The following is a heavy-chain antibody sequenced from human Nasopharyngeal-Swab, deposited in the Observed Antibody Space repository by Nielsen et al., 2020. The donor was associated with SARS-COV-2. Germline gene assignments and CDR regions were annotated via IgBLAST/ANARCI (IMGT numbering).Heavy chain of an antibody. J-gene: IGHJ4*02. CDR2: IWYDGSNK. V-gene: IGHV3-33*01. D-gene: IGHD2-2*01. Sequence: WIRQPPGKGLEWVAVIWYDGSNKYYADSVKGRFTISRDNSKNTLYLQMNSLRAEDTAVYYCARDRVYCSSTSCQYLEYYFDYWGQGTLVTVSS. CDR3: ARDRVYCSSTSCQYLEYYFDY.